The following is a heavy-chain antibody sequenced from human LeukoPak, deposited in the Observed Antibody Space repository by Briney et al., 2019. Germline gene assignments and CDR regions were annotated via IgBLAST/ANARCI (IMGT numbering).Heavy chain of an antibody. Sequence: ASAKVSCKASGYTFTSYYMHWVRQAPGQGLEWMGIINPSGGSTSYAQKFQGRVTMTRDTSTSTVYMELSSLRSEDTAVYYCARSRPNLDYGDSFDYWGQGTLVTVSS. CDR2: INPSGGST. V-gene: IGHV1-46*01. CDR1: GYTFTSYY. D-gene: IGHD4-17*01. J-gene: IGHJ4*02. CDR3: ARSRPNLDYGDSFDY.